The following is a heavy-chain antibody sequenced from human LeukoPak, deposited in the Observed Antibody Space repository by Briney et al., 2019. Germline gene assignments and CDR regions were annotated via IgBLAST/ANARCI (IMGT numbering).Heavy chain of an antibody. Sequence: PGGSLRLSCAASGFTFSGSAIHWVRQASGKGLEWVGRIRSKGNSYATAYAASVKGRFTISRDDSKNTAYLQMNSLKTEDTAVYYCTRRRSTDSWASYYYYGVDVWGQGTTVTVSS. V-gene: IGHV3-73*01. D-gene: IGHD5/OR15-5a*01. J-gene: IGHJ6*02. CDR1: GFTFSGSA. CDR2: IRSKGNSYAT. CDR3: TRRRSTDSWASYYYYGVDV.